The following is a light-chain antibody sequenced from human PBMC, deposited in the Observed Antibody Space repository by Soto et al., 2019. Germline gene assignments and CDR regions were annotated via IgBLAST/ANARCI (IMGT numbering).Light chain of an antibody. Sequence: DIVMTQSPDSLAESLGERATINCKSSQSVLYSSNNKNYLVWYQQKPGQPPKLLIYWASTRESGVPDRFSGSGSGTDLTLTISSLQAEDVAVYYCQQYYSTPLTFGGGTKVEIK. J-gene: IGKJ4*01. CDR1: QSVLYSSNNKNY. CDR2: WAS. CDR3: QQYYSTPLT. V-gene: IGKV4-1*01.